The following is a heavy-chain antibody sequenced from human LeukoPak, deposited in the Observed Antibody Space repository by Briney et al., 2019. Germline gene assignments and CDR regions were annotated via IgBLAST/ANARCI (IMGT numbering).Heavy chain of an antibody. V-gene: IGHV3-21*01. CDR2: ISSSSSYI. Sequence: PGGSLRLSCAASGFTFSSYSMNLVRQAPRKGLEWVSSISSSSSYIYYADSVKGRFTISRDNAKNSLYLQMNSLRAEDTAVYYCTRALRGGELSQGDWGQGTLVTVSS. CDR1: GFTFSSYS. CDR3: TRALRGGELSQGD. J-gene: IGHJ4*02. D-gene: IGHD3-16*02.